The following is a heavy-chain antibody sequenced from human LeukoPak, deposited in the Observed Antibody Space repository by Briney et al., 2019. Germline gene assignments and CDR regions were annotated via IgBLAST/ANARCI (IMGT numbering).Heavy chain of an antibody. J-gene: IGHJ3*02. CDR1: GYTFTSYY. Sequence: ASVKVSCKASGYTFTSYYIHWVRQAPGQGLEWMGWINPNSGGTIYAQKFQGRVTMTRDTSISTAYMELSRLSSDDTAIYYCAKDLYSSGWTDAFDIWGQGTMVTVSS. CDR2: INPNSGGT. D-gene: IGHD6-19*01. CDR3: AKDLYSSGWTDAFDI. V-gene: IGHV1-2*02.